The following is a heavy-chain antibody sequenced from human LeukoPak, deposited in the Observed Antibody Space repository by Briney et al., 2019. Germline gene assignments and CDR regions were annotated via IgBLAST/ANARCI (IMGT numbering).Heavy chain of an antibody. CDR2: ISSRSSII. CDR3: ARVLSDYYYDLLDY. Sequence: QSGGSLRLSCAASGFTFSSYSMNWVRQAPGKGLEWVSYISSRSSIIYYADSVKGRFTISRDNAKNSLYLQMNSLRAEDTAVYYCARVLSDYYYDLLDYWGQGTLVTVSS. V-gene: IGHV3-48*01. CDR1: GFTFSSYS. D-gene: IGHD3-22*01. J-gene: IGHJ4*02.